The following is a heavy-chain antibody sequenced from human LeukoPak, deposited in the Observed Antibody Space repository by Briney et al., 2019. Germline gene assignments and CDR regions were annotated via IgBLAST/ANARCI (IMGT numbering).Heavy chain of an antibody. CDR1: GSSITGGYY. CDR3: ARIFMATALDY. J-gene: IGHJ4*02. V-gene: IGHV4-38-2*02. CDR2: IYHSGST. Sequence: SETLSLTCTVSGSSITGGYYWVWIRQPPGKGLEWVGSIYHSGSTYYIPSLKSRVTISVDTSKNQLSLKLSSLTAADTAVYYCARIFMATALDYWGQGTLVTVSS. D-gene: IGHD5-12*01.